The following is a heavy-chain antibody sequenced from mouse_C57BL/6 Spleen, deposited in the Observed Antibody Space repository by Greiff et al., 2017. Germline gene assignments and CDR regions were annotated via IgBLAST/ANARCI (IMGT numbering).Heavy chain of an antibody. J-gene: IGHJ3*01. CDR2: ISDGGSYT. D-gene: IGHD1-1*01. CDR1: GFTFSSYA. V-gene: IGHV5-4*01. Sequence: EVQLMESGGGLVKPGGSLKLSCAASGFTFSSYAMSWVRQTPEKRLEWVATISDGGSYTYYPDNVKGRCTITRDNAKNNPYLQMGHLKSEDTAVYYCAGDRPYGSSNGGFAYWGQGTLVTVSA. CDR3: AGDRPYGSSNGGFAY.